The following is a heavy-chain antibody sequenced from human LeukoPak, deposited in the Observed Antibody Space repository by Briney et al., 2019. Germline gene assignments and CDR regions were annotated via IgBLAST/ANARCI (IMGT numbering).Heavy chain of an antibody. CDR3: ARRSSSYSLDY. CDR1: GYSFTNYW. D-gene: IGHD6-6*01. J-gene: IGHJ4*02. Sequence: GESLKISCEASGYSFTNYWIGWVRQMPGEGLEWMGIIYPGDSGTRYSPSFQGQVTISVDKSISVAYLQWSSLKASDTAMYYCARRSSSYSLDYWGQGTLVTVSS. CDR2: IYPGDSGT. V-gene: IGHV5-51*01.